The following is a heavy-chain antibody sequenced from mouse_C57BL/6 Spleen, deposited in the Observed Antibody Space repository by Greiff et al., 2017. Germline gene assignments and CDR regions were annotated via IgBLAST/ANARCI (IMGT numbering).Heavy chain of an antibody. V-gene: IGHV7-3*01. D-gene: IGHD5-5*01. J-gene: IGHJ4*01. CDR3: ARRTTQGAMDY. Sequence: EVKLMESGGGLVQPGGSLSLSCAASGFTFTDYYMSWVRQPPGKALEWLGFIRNKANGYTTEYSASVKGRFTISRDNSQSILYLQMNALRAEDSATYYCARRTTQGAMDYWGQGTSVTVSS. CDR2: IRNKANGYTT. CDR1: GFTFTDYY.